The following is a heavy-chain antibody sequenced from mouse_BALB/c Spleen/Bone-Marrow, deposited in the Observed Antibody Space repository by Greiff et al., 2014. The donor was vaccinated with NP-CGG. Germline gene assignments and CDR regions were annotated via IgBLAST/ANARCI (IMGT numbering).Heavy chain of an antibody. CDR2: IWSGERT. Sequence: QVQLKESGPGLVQPSQSLSISCTVSGFSLTNYGVHWVRQSPGQGLEWLGVIWSGERTDYNAAFISRLSISKDNSKSQVFFKMNSLQPNDTAIYYCARMREDYDGFAYWGQGTLVTVSA. CDR1: GFSLTNYG. CDR3: ARMREDYDGFAY. D-gene: IGHD2-4*01. J-gene: IGHJ3*01. V-gene: IGHV2-2*02.